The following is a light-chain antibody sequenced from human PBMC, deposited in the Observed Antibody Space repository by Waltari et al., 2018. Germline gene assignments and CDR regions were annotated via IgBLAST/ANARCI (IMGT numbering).Light chain of an antibody. Sequence: QSALTQPASVSGSPGQSITLSCTGTSSDVGGYNYVSWYQQHPGKAPKLMIYDVGKRPSGVSNRFSGSKSGNTASLTISGLQAEDEADYYCSSYTSSSTLAFGGGTKLTVL. CDR3: SSYTSSSTLA. CDR2: DVG. J-gene: IGLJ3*02. V-gene: IGLV2-14*03. CDR1: SSDVGGYNY.